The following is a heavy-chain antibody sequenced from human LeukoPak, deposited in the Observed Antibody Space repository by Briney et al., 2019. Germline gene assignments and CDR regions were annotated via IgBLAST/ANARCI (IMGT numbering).Heavy chain of an antibody. CDR2: ISYDGSNK. V-gene: IGHV3-30*18. CDR1: GFTFSSYG. D-gene: IGHD6-19*01. Sequence: GGSLRLSCAASGFTFSSYGMHWVRQAPGKGLEWVAVISYDGSNKYYADSVKGRFTISRDNSKNTLYLQMNSLRAEDTAVYYCAKDRGWYLGGMDVWGQGTTVTVSS. CDR3: AKDRGWYLGGMDV. J-gene: IGHJ6*02.